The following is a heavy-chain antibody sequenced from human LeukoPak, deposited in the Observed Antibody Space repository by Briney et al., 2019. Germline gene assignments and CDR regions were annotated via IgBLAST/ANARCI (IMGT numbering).Heavy chain of an antibody. CDR2: MNPNSGNT. CDR1: GYTFNNYD. J-gene: IGHJ4*02. D-gene: IGHD5-24*01. V-gene: IGHV1-8*02. CDR3: ARATPGGLHGYSFDY. Sequence: SVKVSCKASGYTFNNYDINWVRQATGQGLEWMGWMNPNSGNTGFAQKFQDRVSMTRDTSINTAYMELTSLRSGDTAVYYCARATPGGLHGYSFDYWGQGTVVTVYS.